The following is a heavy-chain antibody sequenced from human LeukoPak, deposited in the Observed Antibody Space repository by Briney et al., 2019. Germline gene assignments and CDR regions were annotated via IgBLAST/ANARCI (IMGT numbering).Heavy chain of an antibody. CDR3: ARSTYGAFNL. Sequence: PGGSLRLSCAASGFTFSNYWMCWVRHAPGKGLVWVSHIDADGSSTTYADSVKGRFTISRDNAKNTLFLQMNSLGVDDTAVYYCARSTYGAFNLWGQGTMVTVSS. CDR2: IDADGSST. J-gene: IGHJ3*01. CDR1: GFTFSNYW. D-gene: IGHD4-17*01. V-gene: IGHV3-74*01.